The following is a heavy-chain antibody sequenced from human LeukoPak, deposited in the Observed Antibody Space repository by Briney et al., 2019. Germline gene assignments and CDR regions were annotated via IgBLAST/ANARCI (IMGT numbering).Heavy chain of an antibody. CDR1: GFTFSDFY. D-gene: IGHD3-10*02. CDR3: AELGITMIGGV. V-gene: IGHV3-11*04. Sequence: GGSLRLSCAASGFTFSDFYMAWIRQAPGKGLEWVAYISSSGSIIDYADSVKGRFTISRDNAKKSLYLQMNSLRAEDTAVYYCAELGITMIGGVWGKGTTVTISS. CDR2: ISSSGSII. J-gene: IGHJ6*04.